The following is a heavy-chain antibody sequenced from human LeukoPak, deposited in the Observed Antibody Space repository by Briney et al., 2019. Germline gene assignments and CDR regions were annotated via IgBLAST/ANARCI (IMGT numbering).Heavy chain of an antibody. CDR3: ATPAIKYYYYGMDV. CDR2: FDPEDGET. J-gene: IGHJ6*02. V-gene: IGHV1-24*01. CDR1: GYTLTELS. Sequence: GASVKVSCKVSGYTLTELSMHWVRQAPGKGLEWMGGFDPEDGETIYAQKFQGRVTMTEDTSTDTAYMELSSLRSEDMAVYYCATPAIKYYYYGMDVWGQGTTVTVSS.